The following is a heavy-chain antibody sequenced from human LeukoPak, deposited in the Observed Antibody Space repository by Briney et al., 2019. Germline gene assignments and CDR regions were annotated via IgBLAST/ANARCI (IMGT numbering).Heavy chain of an antibody. V-gene: IGHV4-30-4*01. Sequence: SETLSLTCTVPGGSISSSSYYWSWIRQTPGKGLEWLGYIFYSGSTYYNPSLKSRVTISVDTSKNQFSLKLSSVTAADTAVYYCARGLTRFDYWGQGTLVTVSS. CDR2: IFYSGST. D-gene: IGHD4-11*01. CDR1: GGSISSSSYY. CDR3: ARGLTRFDY. J-gene: IGHJ4*02.